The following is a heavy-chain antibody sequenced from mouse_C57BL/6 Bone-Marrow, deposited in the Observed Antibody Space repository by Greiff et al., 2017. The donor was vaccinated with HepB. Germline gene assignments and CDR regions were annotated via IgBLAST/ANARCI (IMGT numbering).Heavy chain of an antibody. CDR3: VRHRPYYYAMDY. CDR1: GFSFNTYA. CDR2: IRSKSNNYAT. Sequence: EVQLVESGGGLVQPKGSLKLSCAASGFSFNTYAMNWVRQAPGKGLEWVARIRSKSNNYATYYADSVKDRFTISRDDSESMLYLQMNNLKTEDTAMYYCVRHRPYYYAMDYWGQGTSVTVSS. J-gene: IGHJ4*01. V-gene: IGHV10-1*01.